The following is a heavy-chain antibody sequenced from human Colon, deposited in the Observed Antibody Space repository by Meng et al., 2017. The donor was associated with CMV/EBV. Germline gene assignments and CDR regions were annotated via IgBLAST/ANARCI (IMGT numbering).Heavy chain of an antibody. V-gene: IGHV1-69*12. Sequence: QLGQSGAEVKLPGSSVRVLCKASGGTFSSYAISWVRQAPGQGLECMGGIIPIFGTANYAQKFQGRVTITADESTSTAYMELSSLRSEDTAVYYCARDIDSAEGYWGQGTLVTVSS. D-gene: IGHD1-26*01. CDR2: IIPIFGTA. CDR3: ARDIDSAEGY. CDR1: GGTFSSYA. J-gene: IGHJ4*02.